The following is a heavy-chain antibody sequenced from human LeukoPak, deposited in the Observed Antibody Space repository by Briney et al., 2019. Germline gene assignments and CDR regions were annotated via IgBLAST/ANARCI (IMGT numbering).Heavy chain of an antibody. CDR1: GYTFTGYY. CDR3: ARPPHYYYGMDV. CDR2: INPDSGGT. Sequence: ASVKVSCKASGYTFTGYYIHWVRQAPGQGPEWMGWINPDSGGTNYTQKFQGRVTMTRDTSISTAYMELSRLTSDDTAVYYCARPPHYYYGMDVWGQGTNIIVS. J-gene: IGHJ6*02. V-gene: IGHV1-2*02.